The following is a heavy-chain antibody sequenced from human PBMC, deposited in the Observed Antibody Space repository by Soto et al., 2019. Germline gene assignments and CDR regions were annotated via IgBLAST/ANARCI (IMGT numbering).Heavy chain of an antibody. CDR1: VGTFSSYA. CDR3: SLFGSNQYYFDY. J-gene: IGHJ4*02. Sequence: SVKVSCKASVGTFSSYAISWVRQAPGQGLEWMGGIIPIFGTANYAQKFQGRVTITADESTSTAYMELSSLRSEDTAVYYCSLFGSNQYYFDYWGQGTLVTVSS. D-gene: IGHD3-3*01. CDR2: IIPIFGTA. V-gene: IGHV1-69*13.